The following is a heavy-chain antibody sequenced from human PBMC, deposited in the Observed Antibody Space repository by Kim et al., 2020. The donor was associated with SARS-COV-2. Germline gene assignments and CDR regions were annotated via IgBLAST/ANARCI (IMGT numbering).Heavy chain of an antibody. D-gene: IGHD6-13*01. J-gene: IGHJ4*02. V-gene: IGHV1-69*01. Sequence: NYAQKFQGRVTITADESTITAYMELSSLRSEDTAVYYCARVSSSWYVGVDYWGQGTLVTVSS. CDR3: ARVSSSWYVGVDY.